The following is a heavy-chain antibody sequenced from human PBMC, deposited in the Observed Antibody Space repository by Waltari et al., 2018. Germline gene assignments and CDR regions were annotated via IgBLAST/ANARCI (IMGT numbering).Heavy chain of an antibody. Sequence: EVQLLESGGGLVQPGGSLRLSCAASGFTFSSYAMSWVRQAPGKGLEWVSAIRGSGGRTYYADSVKGRLTISRDNSKNTLYLQMNSLRAEDTAVYYCAKVLSSGYKLRDFDYWGQGTLVTVSS. V-gene: IGHV3-23*01. CDR2: IRGSGGRT. D-gene: IGHD3-22*01. CDR1: GFTFSSYA. CDR3: AKVLSSGYKLRDFDY. J-gene: IGHJ4*02.